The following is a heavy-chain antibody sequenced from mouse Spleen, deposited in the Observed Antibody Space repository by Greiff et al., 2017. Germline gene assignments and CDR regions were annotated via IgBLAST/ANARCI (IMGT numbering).Heavy chain of an antibody. CDR2: INPYNGGT. D-gene: IGHD1-1*01. J-gene: IGHJ4*01. Sequence: VQLQQSGPVLVKPGASVKMSCKASGYTFTDYYMNWVKQSHGKSLEWIGVINPYNGGTSYNQKFKGKATLTVDKSSSTAYMELNSLTSEDSAVYYCAREAPITTVVASYYAMDYWGQGTSVTVSS. CDR1: GYTFTDYY. V-gene: IGHV1-19*01. CDR3: AREAPITTVVASYYAMDY.